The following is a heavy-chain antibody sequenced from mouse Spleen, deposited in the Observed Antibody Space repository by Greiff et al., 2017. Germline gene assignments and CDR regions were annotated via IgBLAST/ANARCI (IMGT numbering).Heavy chain of an antibody. Sequence: EVKLMESGAELVKPGASVKLSCTASGFNIKDTYMHWVKQRPEQGLEWIGRIDPANGNTKYDPKFQGKATITADTSSNTAYLQLSSLTSEDTAVYYGASPHDGSSPYYFDYWGQGTTLTVSS. V-gene: IGHV14-3*02. J-gene: IGHJ2*01. CDR1: GFNIKDTY. CDR2: IDPANGNT. CDR3: ASPHDGSSPYYFDY. D-gene: IGHD1-1*01.